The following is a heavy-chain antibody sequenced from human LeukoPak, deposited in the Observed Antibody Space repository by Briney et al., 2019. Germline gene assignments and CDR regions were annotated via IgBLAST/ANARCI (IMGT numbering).Heavy chain of an antibody. CDR1: GFTFSSFA. CDR3: TTVIRGKAVLRFLERLPIDDY. J-gene: IGHJ4*02. Sequence: GGSLRLSCAASGFTFSSFAMSWVRQAPGKGLEWISVISASGGSTYYADSVKGRFTISRDNSKNTLHLQMNSLKTEDTAVYYCTTVIRGKAVLRFLERLPIDDYWGQGTLVTVSS. CDR2: ISASGGST. D-gene: IGHD3-3*01. V-gene: IGHV3-23*01.